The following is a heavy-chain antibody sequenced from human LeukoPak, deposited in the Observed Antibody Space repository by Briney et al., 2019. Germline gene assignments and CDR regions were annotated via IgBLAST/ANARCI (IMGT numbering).Heavy chain of an antibody. Sequence: GGSLRLSCAASGFTFSSYAMSWVRQAPGKGLEWVSGISGSGDSTYYADSVKGRFTISRDNSKNTLYLQMKSLRADDTAVYYCAKEAGYNYGSYFDYWGQGTLVTVSS. J-gene: IGHJ4*02. CDR2: ISGSGDST. CDR3: AKEAGYNYGSYFDY. V-gene: IGHV3-23*01. D-gene: IGHD5-18*01. CDR1: GFTFSSYA.